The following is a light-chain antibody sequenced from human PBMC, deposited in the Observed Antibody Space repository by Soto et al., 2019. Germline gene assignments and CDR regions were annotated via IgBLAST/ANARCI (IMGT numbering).Light chain of an antibody. CDR1: SSDVGGYNY. CDR2: EVS. CDR3: SSYTSSSNRV. Sequence: QSALTQPASVSGSPGQSITISCTGSSSDVGGYNYVSWYQQHPGKAPKLMIYEVSNRPSGVSSRFSGSKSGNTASLTISGLQAEDEADYYCSSYTSSSNRVFGGGTKVTVL. V-gene: IGLV2-14*01. J-gene: IGLJ3*02.